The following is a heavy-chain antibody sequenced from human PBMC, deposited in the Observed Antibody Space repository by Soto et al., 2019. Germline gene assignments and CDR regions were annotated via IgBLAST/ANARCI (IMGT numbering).Heavy chain of an antibody. CDR2: IYYTGST. J-gene: IGHJ6*02. V-gene: IGHV4-61*01. D-gene: IGHD3-3*01. CDR1: GGSVSSESHY. Sequence: QGQLQESGPGLVKPSETLSLTCTVSGGSVSSESHYWSCIRQTPGKGLEWIGYIYYTGSTNYNPSLKGRVTMSVDKSRDQVSLRLRSVTRADTAVYYCARDQYDVRSGSYYYAMEVWGQGTKVTVSS. CDR3: ARDQYDVRSGSYYYAMEV.